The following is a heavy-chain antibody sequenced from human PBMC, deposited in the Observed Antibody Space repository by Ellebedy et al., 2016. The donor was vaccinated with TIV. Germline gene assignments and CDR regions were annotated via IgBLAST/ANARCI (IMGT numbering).Heavy chain of an antibody. CDR2: ISYDGNNK. Sequence: GESLKISCAASGFTFSDYAMHWVRQASGKGLEWVALISYDGNNKYYADSVKGRFTISRDNSKNTLYLQMNSLRAEDTALYYCARLLEWLPWNYWGQGTLVTVSS. CDR1: GFTFSDYA. CDR3: ARLLEWLPWNY. V-gene: IGHV3-30*07. J-gene: IGHJ4*02. D-gene: IGHD3-3*01.